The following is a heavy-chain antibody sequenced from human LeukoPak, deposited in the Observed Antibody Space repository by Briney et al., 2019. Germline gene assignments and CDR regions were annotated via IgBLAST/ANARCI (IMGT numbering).Heavy chain of an antibody. Sequence: GGSLRLSCAASAFTFSDYYMSWIRQAPGKGLEWLSYISSSGSTIYYADSVKGRFTISRDNAKNSLYLQMNSLRAEDTAVYYCARFVSYYYYMDVWGKGTTVTISS. CDR3: ARFVSYYYYMDV. J-gene: IGHJ6*03. CDR1: AFTFSDYY. V-gene: IGHV3-11*01. CDR2: ISSSGSTI.